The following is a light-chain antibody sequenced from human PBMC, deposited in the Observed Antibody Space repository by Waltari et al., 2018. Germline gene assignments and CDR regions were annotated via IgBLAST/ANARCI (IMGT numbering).Light chain of an antibody. CDR3: KSYTGTGSWV. V-gene: IGLV2-14*03. CDR1: KSDVGFYYY. CDR2: DVI. J-gene: IGLJ3*02. Sequence: QSALTQPASVSGPPGPSIPILCTGTKSDVGFYYYVSWYQQHPGKAHNVIIYDVIQRPSGISTRFSGSKSGNTASLTISGLQADDEADYYCKSYTGTGSWVFGGGTKLTVL.